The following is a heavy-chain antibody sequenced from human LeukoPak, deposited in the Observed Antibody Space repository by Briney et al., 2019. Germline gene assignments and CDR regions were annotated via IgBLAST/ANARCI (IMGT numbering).Heavy chain of an antibody. CDR2: IYYSGST. Sequence: PSETLSLTCTVSGGSISSYLWSWIRQPPGKGLEWIGHIYYSGSTTYNPSLKSRVTISADTSKNQFSLRLSSVTAADTAVYYCARGGYGKTLYYFDYWGQGTLVTVSS. V-gene: IGHV4-59*08. D-gene: IGHD5-12*01. CDR1: GGSISSYL. CDR3: ARGGYGKTLYYFDY. J-gene: IGHJ4*02.